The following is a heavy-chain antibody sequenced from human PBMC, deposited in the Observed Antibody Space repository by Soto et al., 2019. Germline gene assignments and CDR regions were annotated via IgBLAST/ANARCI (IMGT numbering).Heavy chain of an antibody. V-gene: IGHV1-69*01. CDR2: IIPIFGTA. Sequence: QVQLVQSGAEVKKPGSSVKVSCKASGGTFSSYAISWVRQAPGQGLEWMGGIIPIFGTANYAQKFQGRVTITADESTSTAYMELSSLRSEDTAVYYCARSRADYYDSSGYDSVFDYWGQGTLVTVSS. D-gene: IGHD3-22*01. CDR3: ARSRADYYDSSGYDSVFDY. J-gene: IGHJ4*02. CDR1: GGTFSSYA.